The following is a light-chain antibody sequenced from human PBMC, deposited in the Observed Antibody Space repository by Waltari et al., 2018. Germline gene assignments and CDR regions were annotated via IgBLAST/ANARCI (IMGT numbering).Light chain of an antibody. J-gene: IGKJ1*01. CDR3: QQYNSYSWT. CDR1: QTISYW. V-gene: IGKV1-5*01. CDR2: DAS. Sequence: DIKMTQSPSTLSASVGDSVTITFRANQTISYWLAWHQQKPGKAPRLLIYDASILESGVPSRFSGSASGTEFTLSINSLQPDDFACYYCQQYNSYSWTFGQGTKVEIK.